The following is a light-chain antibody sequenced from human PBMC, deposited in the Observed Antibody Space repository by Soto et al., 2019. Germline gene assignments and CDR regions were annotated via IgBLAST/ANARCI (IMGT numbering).Light chain of an antibody. Sequence: DIQMTQSPSSLSASVGNRVTITCQASQDITNFLNWYQQKPGKAPKLLIYDASELQTGVPSRFSGSGSGTHFTFTINSLQPEDIATYYCQQFDSLPFTFGQGTKLAIK. V-gene: IGKV1-33*01. J-gene: IGKJ2*01. CDR1: QDITNF. CDR3: QQFDSLPFT. CDR2: DAS.